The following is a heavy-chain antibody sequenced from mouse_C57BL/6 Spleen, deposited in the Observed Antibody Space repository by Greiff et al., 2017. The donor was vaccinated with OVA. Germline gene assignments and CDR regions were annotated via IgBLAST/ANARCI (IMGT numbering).Heavy chain of an antibody. CDR1: GFTFSSYG. V-gene: IGHV5-6*01. CDR3: ARQAGSSYDYFDY. D-gene: IGHD1-1*01. Sequence: EVQLVEYGGDLVKPGGSLKLSCAASGFTFSSYGMSWVRQTPDKRLEWVATISSGGSYTYYPDSVKGRFTISRDNAKNTLYLQMSSLKSEDTAMYYCARQAGSSYDYFDYWGQGTTLTVSS. CDR2: ISSGGSYT. J-gene: IGHJ2*01.